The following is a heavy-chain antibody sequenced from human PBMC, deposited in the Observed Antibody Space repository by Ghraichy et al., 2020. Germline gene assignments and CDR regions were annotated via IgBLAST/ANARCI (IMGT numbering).Heavy chain of an antibody. V-gene: IGHV3-23*01. Sequence: GESLNISCAASGFTFSSYAMSWVRQAPGKGLEWVSGISGSGSSTYYADSVKGRFTISRDNSKNTLYLQMNSLRAEDTALYYCAKEGYSSSWQTFFDYWGQGTLLTVSS. CDR1: GFTFSSYA. J-gene: IGHJ4*02. CDR2: ISGSGSST. D-gene: IGHD6-13*01. CDR3: AKEGYSSSWQTFFDY.